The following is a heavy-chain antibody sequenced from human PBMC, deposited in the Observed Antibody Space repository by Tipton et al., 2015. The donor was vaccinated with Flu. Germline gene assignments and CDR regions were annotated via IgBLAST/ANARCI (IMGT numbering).Heavy chain of an antibody. CDR3: AGGSYLPGAFDI. Sequence: LRLSCTVSGGSISSYYWSWIRQPAGKGLEWIGRIYTSGSTNYNPSLKSRVTMSVDTSKNQFSLKLSYVTTADTAVYYCAGGSYLPGAFDIWGQGTMVTVSS. D-gene: IGHD1-26*01. V-gene: IGHV4-4*07. CDR2: IYTSGST. J-gene: IGHJ3*02. CDR1: GGSISSYY.